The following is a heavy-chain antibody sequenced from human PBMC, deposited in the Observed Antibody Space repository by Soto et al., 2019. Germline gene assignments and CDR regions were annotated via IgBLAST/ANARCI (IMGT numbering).Heavy chain of an antibody. J-gene: IGHJ4*02. CDR3: AKDMYYYDSSFDY. CDR2: ISGSGGST. V-gene: IGHV3-23*01. Sequence: GGSLRLSCAVSGYTFSSYAMSWVRQAPGKGLEWVSAISGSGGSTYYADSVKGRFTISRDNSKNTLYLQMNSLRAEDTAVYYCAKDMYYYDSSFDYWGQGTLVTVSS. CDR1: GYTFSSYA. D-gene: IGHD3-22*01.